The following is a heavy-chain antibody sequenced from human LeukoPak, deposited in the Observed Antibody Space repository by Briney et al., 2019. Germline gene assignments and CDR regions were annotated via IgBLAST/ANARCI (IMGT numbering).Heavy chain of an antibody. Sequence: ASVKVSCKASGGAFSSYAISWVRQAPGQGLEWMGRIIPILDIANYAQKFQGRVTITADKSTSTAYMELSSLRFEDTAVYYCARDGCSGGNCYQVYWGQGTLVTVSS. CDR1: GGAFSSYA. D-gene: IGHD2-15*01. CDR2: IIPILDIA. J-gene: IGHJ4*02. V-gene: IGHV1-69*04. CDR3: ARDGCSGGNCYQVY.